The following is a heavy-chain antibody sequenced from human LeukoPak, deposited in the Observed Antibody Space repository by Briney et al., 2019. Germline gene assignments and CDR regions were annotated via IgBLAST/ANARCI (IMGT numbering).Heavy chain of an antibody. CDR2: ISSRSSTI. J-gene: IGHJ6*02. CDR1: GFTFSSYE. V-gene: IGHV3-48*03. D-gene: IGHD1-14*01. Sequence: GGSLRLSCAVSGFTFSSYEMNWVRQAPGKGLEWISYISSRSSTIYYAGSVKGRFTISRDNAKNSLYLQMNSLRAEDTALYYCARRQPFYGMDVWGQGTTVTVSS. CDR3: ARRQPFYGMDV.